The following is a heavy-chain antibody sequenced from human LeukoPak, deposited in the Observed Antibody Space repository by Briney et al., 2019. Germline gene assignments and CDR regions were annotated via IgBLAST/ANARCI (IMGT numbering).Heavy chain of an antibody. CDR1: GFTFSSNE. V-gene: IGHV3-48*03. CDR2: IVSSGTSI. J-gene: IGHJ3*02. Sequence: GESLRLSCAASGFTFSSNEMNWVRQAPGKGLEWVSYIVSSGTSIYYADSVRGRFTISRDNAKNSLYLQMNSLRAEDTAVYYCARGGYCSGGTCYKWNAFDIWGQGTMVTVSS. CDR3: ARGGYCSGGTCYKWNAFDI. D-gene: IGHD2-15*01.